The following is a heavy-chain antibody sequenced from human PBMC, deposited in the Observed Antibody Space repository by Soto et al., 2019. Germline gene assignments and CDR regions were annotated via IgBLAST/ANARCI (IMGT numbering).Heavy chain of an antibody. CDR1: GFTFTSSA. CDR3: AADPVAHYYDSRSGLDY. CDR2: IVVGSGNT. V-gene: IGHV1-58*01. D-gene: IGHD3-22*01. J-gene: IGHJ4*02. Sequence: GASVKVSCKASGFTFTSSAVQWVRQARGQRLEWIGWIVVGSGNTNYAQKFQERVTITRDMSTSTAYMELSSLRSEDTAVYYCAADPVAHYYDSRSGLDYWGQGTLVTVSS.